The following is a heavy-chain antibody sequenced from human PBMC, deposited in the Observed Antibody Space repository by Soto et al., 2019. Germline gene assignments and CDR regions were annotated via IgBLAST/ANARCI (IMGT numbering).Heavy chain of an antibody. D-gene: IGHD3-3*01. CDR2: VYSSGGT. CDR3: ARGQRFSDWFDP. J-gene: IGHJ5*02. Sequence: PPETLSLTCTVSGGSMTSYYWTWIRQPAGKGLEWIGRVYSSGGTHYNPSLKSRVTISLDTSKNQFSLRLLSVTDADTAVYFCARGQRFSDWFDPWGQGTLVTVS. V-gene: IGHV4-4*07. CDR1: GGSMTSYY.